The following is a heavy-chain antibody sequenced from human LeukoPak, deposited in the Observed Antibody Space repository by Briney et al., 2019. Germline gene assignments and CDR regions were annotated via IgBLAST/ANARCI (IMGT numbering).Heavy chain of an antibody. V-gene: IGHV1-18*01. J-gene: IGHJ5*02. Sequence: ASVKVSCKASGYTFTSYGISWVRQAPGQGLEWMGWISAYNGSTNYAQKLQGRVTMTTDTSTSTAYMELRSLRSDDTAVYYCARTIVVVPAAIGNWFDPWGQGTLVTVSS. D-gene: IGHD2-2*02. CDR3: ARTIVVVPAAIGNWFDP. CDR1: GYTFTSYG. CDR2: ISAYNGST.